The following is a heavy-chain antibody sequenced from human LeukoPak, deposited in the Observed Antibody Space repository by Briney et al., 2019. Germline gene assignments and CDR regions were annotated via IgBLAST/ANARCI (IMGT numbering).Heavy chain of an antibody. CDR3: ARGTYYYDSSATT. D-gene: IGHD3-22*01. V-gene: IGHV4-59*01. CDR1: GDSISSYY. Sequence: SETLSLTCTVSGDSISSYYWSWIRQPPGKGLEWIGYIYYSGSTNYNPSLKSRVTISVGTSRNQFSLKLSSVTAADTAVYYCARGTYYYDSSATTWGQGTLVTVSS. CDR2: IYYSGST. J-gene: IGHJ5*02.